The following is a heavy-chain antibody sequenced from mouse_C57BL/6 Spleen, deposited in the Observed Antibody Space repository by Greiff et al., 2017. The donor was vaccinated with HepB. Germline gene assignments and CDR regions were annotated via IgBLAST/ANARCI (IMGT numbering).Heavy chain of an antibody. CDR3: ARSRRDGWFAY. CDR2: INPNNGGT. Sequence: EVQLQQSGPELVKPGASVKISCKASGYTFTDYYMNWVKQSHGKSLEWIGDINPNNGGTSYNQKFKGKATLTVDKSSSTAYMELSSLTSEDSAVYYCARSRRDGWFAYWGQVTLVTVSA. CDR1: GYTFTDYY. V-gene: IGHV1-26*01. D-gene: IGHD3-3*01. J-gene: IGHJ3*01.